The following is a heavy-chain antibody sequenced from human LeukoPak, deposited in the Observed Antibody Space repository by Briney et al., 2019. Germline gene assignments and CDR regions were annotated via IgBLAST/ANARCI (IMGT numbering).Heavy chain of an antibody. CDR1: GVTFSSYA. V-gene: IGHV1-69*05. CDR2: IIPIFGTA. CDR3: ARDAQYSSGWRTFDY. J-gene: IGHJ4*02. D-gene: IGHD6-19*01. Sequence: ASVKVSCKASGVTFSSYAISWVRQAPGRGLEWMGRIIPIFGTANYAQKFQGRVTTTTDESTSTAYMELSSLRSEDTAVYYCARDAQYSSGWRTFDYWGQGTLVTVSS.